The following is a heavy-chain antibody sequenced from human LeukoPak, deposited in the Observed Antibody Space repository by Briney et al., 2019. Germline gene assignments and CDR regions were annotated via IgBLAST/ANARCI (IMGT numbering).Heavy chain of an antibody. Sequence: GGSLRLSCAASGFTFSSYGMHLVRQAPGKGLKWVAVISYVGSNTYYADSVKGRFTISRDNSKNTLYLQMNSLRTEHTAVYYCATDTATDYWGQGTLVTVSS. CDR3: ATDTATDY. D-gene: IGHD5-18*01. J-gene: IGHJ4*02. V-gene: IGHV3-30*03. CDR1: GFTFSSYG. CDR2: ISYVGSNT.